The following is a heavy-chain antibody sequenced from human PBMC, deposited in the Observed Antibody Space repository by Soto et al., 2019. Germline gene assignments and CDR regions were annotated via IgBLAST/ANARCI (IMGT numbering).Heavy chain of an antibody. V-gene: IGHV3-30*18. CDR3: AKDWGAPGELSANRFHP. Sequence: QVQLVESGGGVVQPGRSLRLSCAASGFTFSTYGMHWVRQAPGKGLEWVAVMSYAGSHEFYADSVKGRFSISRDNSRNTLYLQMNSLRPEDTAVYFCAKDWGAPGELSANRFHPWGQGTLVTVSS. D-gene: IGHD3-10*01. CDR1: GFTFSTYG. J-gene: IGHJ5*02. CDR2: MSYAGSHE.